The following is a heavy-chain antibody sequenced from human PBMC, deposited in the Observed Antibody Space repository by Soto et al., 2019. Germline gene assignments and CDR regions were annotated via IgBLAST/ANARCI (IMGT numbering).Heavy chain of an antibody. D-gene: IGHD2-15*01. CDR3: AKDRSFCSGGSCYSDWYFDL. J-gene: IGHJ2*01. V-gene: IGHV3-30*18. CDR1: GFTFSSYG. Sequence: QVQLVESGGGVVQPGRSLRLSCAASGFTFSSYGMHWVRQAPGKGLEWVAVISYDGSNKYYADSVKGRFTISRDNSKNTXYXXMNSLRAEDTAVYYCAKDRSFCSGGSCYSDWYFDLWGRGTLVTVSS. CDR2: ISYDGSNK.